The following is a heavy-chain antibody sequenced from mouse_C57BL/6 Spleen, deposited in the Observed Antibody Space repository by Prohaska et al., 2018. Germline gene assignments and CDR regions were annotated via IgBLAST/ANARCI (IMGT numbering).Heavy chain of an antibody. Sequence: QSTWEGRVWVAEIRNKANNHATYYAESVKGRFTISRDDSKSSVYLQMNSLRAEDTGIYYCTSFDYWGQGTTLTVSS. V-gene: IGHV6-6*01. J-gene: IGHJ2*01. CDR3: TSFDY. CDR2: IRNKANNHAT.